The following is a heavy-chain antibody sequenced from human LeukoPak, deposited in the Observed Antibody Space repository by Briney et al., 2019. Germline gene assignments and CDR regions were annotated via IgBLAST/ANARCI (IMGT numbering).Heavy chain of an antibody. CDR3: GRRRDDYRQIDY. CDR2: ISAFTGNT. Sequence: ASVKVSCKTSCYTFTSYGISWVRQAPGQGLEWMGWISAFTGNTDYAQKLQGRVTMTTDTTTSTAYMELRSLRSDDTAVYYCGRRRDDYRQIDYWGQGTLVTVSS. V-gene: IGHV1-18*01. CDR1: CYTFTSYG. D-gene: IGHD5-24*01. J-gene: IGHJ4*02.